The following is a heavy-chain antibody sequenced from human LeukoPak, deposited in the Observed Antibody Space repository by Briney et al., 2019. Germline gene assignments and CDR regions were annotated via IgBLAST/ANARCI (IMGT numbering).Heavy chain of an antibody. CDR3: AREASGGYFDY. D-gene: IGHD4-23*01. CDR2: INPTGSST. V-gene: IGHV1-46*01. J-gene: IGHJ4*02. CDR1: GYTFSSYY. Sequence: ASVKVSCKASGYTFSSYYMHWVRQAPGQGHEWVGLINPTGSSTNYAQKFRGRVTMTRDASTSTVYMDLNSLTSEDTPVYYCAREASGGYFDYWGQGTLVTVSS.